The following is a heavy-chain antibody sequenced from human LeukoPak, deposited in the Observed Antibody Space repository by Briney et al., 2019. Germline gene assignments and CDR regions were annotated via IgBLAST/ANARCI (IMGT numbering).Heavy chain of an antibody. Sequence: GGSLRLSCAASGFTFSSYSINWVRQAPGKALEWVSSISSSSTYIYYADSVKGRFTISRDNAKNSLYLQMNSLRAEDTAIYYCAKAAARRDDYFYMDIWGRGTTVTVSS. CDR3: AKAAARRDDYFYMDI. J-gene: IGHJ6*03. V-gene: IGHV3-21*06. D-gene: IGHD6-6*01. CDR1: GFTFSSYS. CDR2: ISSSSTYI.